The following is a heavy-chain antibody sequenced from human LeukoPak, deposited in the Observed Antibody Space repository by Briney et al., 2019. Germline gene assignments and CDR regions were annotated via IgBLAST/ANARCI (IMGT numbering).Heavy chain of an antibody. D-gene: IGHD2-15*01. Sequence: ASVKVSCKASGGTFSSHTISWVRQAPGQGLEWMGRIIPILGIANYAQKFQGRVTITADKSTSTAYMELSSLRSEDTAVYYCARDRIGSDTNWFDPWGQGTLVTVSS. V-gene: IGHV1-69*04. CDR2: IIPILGIA. CDR3: ARDRIGSDTNWFDP. CDR1: GGTFSSHT. J-gene: IGHJ5*02.